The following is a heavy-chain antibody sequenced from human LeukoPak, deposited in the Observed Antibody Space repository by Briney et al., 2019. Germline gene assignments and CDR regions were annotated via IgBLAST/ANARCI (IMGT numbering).Heavy chain of an antibody. Sequence: SETLSLTCTVSGGSISSYYWSWLRQPPGQGLEWIGYIYYSGSTNYNPSLKSRVTISVDTSKNQFSLKLSSVTAADTAIFYCARGNGGYAVYWGQGTLVTVSS. V-gene: IGHV4-59*01. CDR3: ARGNGGYAVY. J-gene: IGHJ4*02. CDR1: GGSISSYY. D-gene: IGHD5-12*01. CDR2: IYYSGST.